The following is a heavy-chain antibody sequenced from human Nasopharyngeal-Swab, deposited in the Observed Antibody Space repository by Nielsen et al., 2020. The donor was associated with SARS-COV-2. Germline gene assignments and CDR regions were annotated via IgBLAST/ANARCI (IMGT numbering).Heavy chain of an antibody. CDR1: GFTFSSYA. J-gene: IGHJ6*03. CDR2: ISGSGGST. D-gene: IGHD3-16*01. CDR3: AKEATLGGVGDYYYMDV. Sequence: GESLEISCAASGFTFSSYAMSWVRQAPGKGVEWVSAISGSGGSTYYADSVKGRFTISRDNSKNTLYLQMNSLRADDTAVYYCAKEATLGGVGDYYYMDVWGKGTTVTVSS. V-gene: IGHV3-23*01.